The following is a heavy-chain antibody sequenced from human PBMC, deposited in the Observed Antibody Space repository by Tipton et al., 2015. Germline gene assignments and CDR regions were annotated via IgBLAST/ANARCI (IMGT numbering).Heavy chain of an antibody. J-gene: IGHJ4*02. CDR2: IKGDGSIS. CDR1: GFTFSLYW. CDR3: AREGSSWYFGVY. V-gene: IGHV3-74*01. Sequence: SLRLSCSASGFTFSLYWMHWVRQVPGKGLAWVSRIKGDGSISDHADSVKGRFTISRDNAQNSLFLQMNSLTAEDTAFYYCAREGSSWYFGVYWGQGTLVSVSS. D-gene: IGHD6-13*01.